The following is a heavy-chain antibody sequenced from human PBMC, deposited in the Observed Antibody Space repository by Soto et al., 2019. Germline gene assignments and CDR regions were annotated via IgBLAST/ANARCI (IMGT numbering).Heavy chain of an antibody. J-gene: IGHJ4*02. CDR2: INHSGST. V-gene: IGHV4-34*01. D-gene: IGHD2-15*01. CDR1: GGSFSGYY. Sequence: SETLSLTCAVYGGSFSGYYWSWIRQPPGKGLEWIGEINHSGSTNYNPSLKSRVTISVDTSKNQFSLKLSSVTAADTAVYYCARGRLYCSGGSCYSGGSYYFDYWGQGTLATVSS. CDR3: ARGRLYCSGGSCYSGGSYYFDY.